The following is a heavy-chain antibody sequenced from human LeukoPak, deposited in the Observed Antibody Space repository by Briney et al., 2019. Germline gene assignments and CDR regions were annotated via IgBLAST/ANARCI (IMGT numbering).Heavy chain of an antibody. CDR2: MSPNSGDT. CDR3: ARGPPNWGYDY. Sequence: ASVKVSCKASGYTFTSYDFNWVRQATGQRPEWMGWMSPNSGDTGYAQRFQDRVTITRNTSISTAYMELSSLRSDDTAVYYCARGPPNWGYDYWGPGTLVTVSS. CDR1: GYTFTSYD. J-gene: IGHJ4*02. D-gene: IGHD7-27*01. V-gene: IGHV1-8*01.